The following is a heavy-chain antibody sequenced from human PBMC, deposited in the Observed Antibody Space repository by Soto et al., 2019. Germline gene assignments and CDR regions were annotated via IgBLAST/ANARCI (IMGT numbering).Heavy chain of an antibody. Sequence: EVRLVESGGGLVQPGGSLRLSCAASGFTVSSNYMSWVRQAPGKGLEWVSVIYSGGSTYYADSVKGRFTISRDNSKNTLYLQMNSLRAEDTAVYYCARTRKPAAMDVWGKGTTVTVSS. CDR3: ARTRKPAAMDV. D-gene: IGHD2-2*01. CDR1: GFTVSSNY. J-gene: IGHJ6*04. V-gene: IGHV3-66*01. CDR2: IYSGGST.